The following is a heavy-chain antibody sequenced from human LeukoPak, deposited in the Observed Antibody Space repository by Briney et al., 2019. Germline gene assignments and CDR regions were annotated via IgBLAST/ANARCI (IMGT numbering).Heavy chain of an antibody. CDR2: INHIGST. Sequence: PSETLSLTCAVYGGSFSGYYWSWLRQPPGKGLEWIGEINHIGSTNYNPSLKSRVTISVDTSKNQFSLKLSSVTAADTAVYYCARGSPRVLWFGELLAYYFDYWGQGTLVTVSS. CDR1: GGSFSGYY. D-gene: IGHD3-10*01. V-gene: IGHV4-34*01. J-gene: IGHJ4*02. CDR3: ARGSPRVLWFGELLAYYFDY.